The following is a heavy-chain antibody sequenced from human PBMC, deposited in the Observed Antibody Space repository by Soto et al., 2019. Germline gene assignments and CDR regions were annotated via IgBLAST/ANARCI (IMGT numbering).Heavy chain of an antibody. V-gene: IGHV3-33*01. J-gene: IGHJ5*02. CDR3: ARDRVDSSANYLVGP. Sequence: QVQLVESGGGVVQPGRSLRLSCAASGFTFRNYGMHWVRQAPGKRLEWVAAIWNDGSNKHYRGSVKGRLTISRDNSNKAVYMQIDSLRADDTAVNYCARDRVDSSANYLVGPWGEGTLVTVSS. CDR1: GFTFRNYG. CDR2: IWNDGSNK. D-gene: IGHD1-26*01.